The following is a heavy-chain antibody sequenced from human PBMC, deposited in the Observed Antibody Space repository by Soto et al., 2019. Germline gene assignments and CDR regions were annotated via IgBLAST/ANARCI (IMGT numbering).Heavy chain of an antibody. CDR1: GFTFSSYA. V-gene: IGHV3-64D*06. CDR2: ISTNGGST. J-gene: IGHJ4*02. D-gene: IGHD3-22*01. CDR3: VKGEYYYDSSGYYPFDY. Sequence: PGGSLRLSCSASGFTFSSYAMHWVPQAPGKGLEYVSSISTNGGSTHYADSVKGRFTISRDNSKNTQYLQMSSLRADDTAVYYCVKGEYYYDSSGYYPFDYWGQGT.